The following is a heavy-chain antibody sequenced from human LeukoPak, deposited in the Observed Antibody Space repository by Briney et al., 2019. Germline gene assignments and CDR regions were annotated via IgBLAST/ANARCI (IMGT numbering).Heavy chain of an antibody. D-gene: IGHD3-22*01. J-gene: IGHJ4*02. V-gene: IGHV4-59*01. CDR1: GGSISSYY. CDR3: ATHYYDSSGPITPRFDY. Sequence: SETLSLTCTVSGGSISSYYWSWIRQPPGKGLEWIGYIYYSGNTNYNPSLKSRVTISVVTSKNQFSLKLSSVTAADTAVYYCATHYYDSSGPITPRFDYWGQGTLVTVSS. CDR2: IYYSGNT.